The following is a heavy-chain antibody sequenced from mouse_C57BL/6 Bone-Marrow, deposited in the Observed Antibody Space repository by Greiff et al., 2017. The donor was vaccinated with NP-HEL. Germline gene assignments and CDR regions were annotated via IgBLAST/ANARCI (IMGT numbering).Heavy chain of an antibody. V-gene: IGHV12-3*01. CDR3: AGDSSGYGDFDY. CDR1: GFPITSGYH. Sequence: QVQLQQSGPGLFPPSQSLFLTCSITGFPITSGYHWIWHRQSALPPLSLLLYITHSWETFYNPSLQSPISITRETSKNQFFHRWNSVTTEDTAMYYCAGDSSGYGDFDYWGQGTTLTVSS. D-gene: IGHD3-2*02. J-gene: IGHJ2*01. CDR2: ITHSWET.